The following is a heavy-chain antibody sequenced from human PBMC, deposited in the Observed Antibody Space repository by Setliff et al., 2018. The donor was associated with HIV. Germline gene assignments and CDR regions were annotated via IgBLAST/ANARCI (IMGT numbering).Heavy chain of an antibody. CDR2: IYYSGST. D-gene: IGHD2-2*01. Sequence: PSETLSLTCTVSGGSISSSSYYWGWIRQPPGKGLEWIGSIYYSGSTYYNPSLKSRVIISVDKSKNQFSVKLTSVTAADTAVYYCARGHCSGTNCYGVDYYGMDVWGQGTTVTVSS. CDR1: GGSISSSSYY. V-gene: IGHV4-39*07. CDR3: ARGHCSGTNCYGVDYYGMDV. J-gene: IGHJ6*02.